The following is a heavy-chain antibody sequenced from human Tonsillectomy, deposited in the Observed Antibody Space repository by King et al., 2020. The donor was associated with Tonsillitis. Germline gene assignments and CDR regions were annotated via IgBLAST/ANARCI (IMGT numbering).Heavy chain of an antibody. CDR2: IYYSGST. Sequence: QLQESGPGLVKPSETLSLTCTVSGGSISSSSYYWGWIRQPPGKGLEWIGTIYYSGSTHYNPSLKSRVTISVDTSKNQFSLKLSPMTAADTAVYYCARRVYGDTLFDYWGQGTLVTVSS. D-gene: IGHD4-17*01. J-gene: IGHJ4*02. V-gene: IGHV4-39*07. CDR3: ARRVYGDTLFDY. CDR1: GGSISSSSYY.